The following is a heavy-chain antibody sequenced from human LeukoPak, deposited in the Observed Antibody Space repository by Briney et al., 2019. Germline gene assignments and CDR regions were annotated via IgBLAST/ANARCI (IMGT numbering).Heavy chain of an antibody. D-gene: IGHD4-23*01. CDR1: GYTFSRYW. J-gene: IGHJ4*02. CDR3: AKALVTTLINTYQIDF. V-gene: IGHV3-74*01. CDR2: INEDGSST. Sequence: GGSLRLSCAASGYTFSRYWMHWVRQGPGKGLVWVSRINEDGSSTSYAESVRGRFTISRDNAKNTLYLQMNSLRTEDTAVYYYAKALVTTLINTYQIDFWGQGTLVTVSS.